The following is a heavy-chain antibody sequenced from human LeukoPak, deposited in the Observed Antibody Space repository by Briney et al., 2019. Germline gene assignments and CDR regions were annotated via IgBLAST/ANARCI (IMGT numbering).Heavy chain of an antibody. Sequence: SETLSLTCAVYGGSFSGYYWSWIRQPPGKGLEWIGEINHSGSTNYNPSLKSRVTISVDTSKNQFSLKLSSVTAADTAVYYCARETYYFDYWGQGTLVTVSS. V-gene: IGHV4-34*01. CDR2: INHSGST. CDR1: GGSFSGYY. CDR3: ARETYYFDY. J-gene: IGHJ4*02.